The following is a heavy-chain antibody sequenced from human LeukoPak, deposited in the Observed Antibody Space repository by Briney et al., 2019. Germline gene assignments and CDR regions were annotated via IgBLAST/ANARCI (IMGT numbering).Heavy chain of an antibody. CDR3: ARVRRDGYNRDAFDI. CDR1: DFTFSNYG. V-gene: IGHV3-33*01. CDR2: MYYAGTNQ. D-gene: IGHD5-24*01. J-gene: IGHJ3*02. Sequence: GGSLRLSCAASDFTFSNYGMHWVRQAPGKGPEWVAVMYYAGTNQYYADSVKGRFTISRDNSNNRLYLQMNSLRAEDTAVYYCARVRRDGYNRDAFDIWGQGTMVTVSS.